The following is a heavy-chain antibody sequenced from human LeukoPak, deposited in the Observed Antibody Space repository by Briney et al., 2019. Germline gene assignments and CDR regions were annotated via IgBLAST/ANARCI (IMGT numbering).Heavy chain of an antibody. CDR1: GYTFTGYY. V-gene: IGHV1-2*02. CDR3: ARIFSPYYYHYMDV. D-gene: IGHD2/OR15-2a*01. Sequence: ASVKVSCKASGYTFTGYYMHWVRQAPGQGLEWTGWINPNSGGTNYAQKFQGRVTMTRDTSISTAYMELSRLRSDDTAVYYCARIFSPYYYHYMDVWGKGTTVTISS. J-gene: IGHJ6*03. CDR2: INPNSGGT.